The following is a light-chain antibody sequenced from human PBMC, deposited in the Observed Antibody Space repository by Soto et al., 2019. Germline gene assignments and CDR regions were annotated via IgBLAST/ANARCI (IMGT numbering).Light chain of an antibody. V-gene: IGLV2-23*02. Sequence: QSALTQPASVSGSPGQSITISCTGASSDVGTYNLVSWYQQHPGKAPKLMIYEVSKRPSGVSNRFSGSKSGNTASLTISGFQAEDEADYYCCSYAGSNTLYVFGTGTKVTVL. CDR1: SSDVGTYNL. CDR3: CSYAGSNTLYV. J-gene: IGLJ1*01. CDR2: EVS.